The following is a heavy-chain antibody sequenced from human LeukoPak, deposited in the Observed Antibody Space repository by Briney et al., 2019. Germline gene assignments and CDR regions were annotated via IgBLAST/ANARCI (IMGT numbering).Heavy chain of an antibody. CDR3: GRQSNRNGGVDWFDP. CDR1: GGSISSGDYY. D-gene: IGHD1-14*01. CDR2: IYYSGST. V-gene: IGHV4-30-4*01. J-gene: IGHJ5*02. Sequence: SQTLSLTCTVSGGSISSGDYYWSWIRQPPGKGLEWIGYIYYSGSTYYNPSLKSRVTISVDTSKNQFSLKLNSETAADTAVYYCGRQSNRNGGVDWFDPWGQGTQVTVSS.